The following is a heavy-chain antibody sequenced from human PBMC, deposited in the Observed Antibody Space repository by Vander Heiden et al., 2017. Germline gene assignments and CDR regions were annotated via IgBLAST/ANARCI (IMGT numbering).Heavy chain of an antibody. J-gene: IGHJ5*02. D-gene: IGHD1-1*01. CDR1: GFTFRYYP. CDR3: ARDRETWMGRYSGSSGLTP. CDR2: ISYDGSNK. V-gene: IGHV3-30-3*01. Sequence: QVQLEESGGGVVHPGRSLRLSYVASGFTFRYYPMHWVRQAPGKGLEWLAVISYDGSNKYYADSVKGRFTISRDNSKNTLYLQMNSLRAEDTAVYYCARDRETWMGRYSGSSGLTPWGQGTLVTVSS.